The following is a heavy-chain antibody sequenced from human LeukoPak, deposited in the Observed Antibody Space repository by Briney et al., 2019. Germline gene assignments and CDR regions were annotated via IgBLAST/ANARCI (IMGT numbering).Heavy chain of an antibody. CDR3: ARDVVNDYGDYDFDY. J-gene: IGHJ4*02. CDR1: GGSISSSSYY. V-gene: IGHV4-39*07. CDR2: IYYSGST. D-gene: IGHD4-17*01. Sequence: SETLSLTCTVSGGSISSSSYYWGWIRQPPGKGLEWIGSIYYSGSTYYNPSLKSRVTISVDTSKNQFSLKLSSVTAADTAVYYCARDVVNDYGDYDFDYWGQGTLVTVSS.